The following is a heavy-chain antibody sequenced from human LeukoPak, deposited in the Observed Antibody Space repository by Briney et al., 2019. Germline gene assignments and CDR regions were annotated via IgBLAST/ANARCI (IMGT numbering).Heavy chain of an antibody. CDR3: ARGSHIVVMTAATPDY. J-gene: IGHJ4*02. V-gene: IGHV3-48*03. CDR2: ISSSGSVI. CDR1: GFTFSSYE. Sequence: GGSLRLSCAASGFTFSSYEMNWVRQAPGKGLEWVSYISSSGSVIYYADSVKGRLTISRDNAKSSLYLQMKSLRADDTAVYYCARGSHIVVMTAATPDYWGQGTLITVSS. D-gene: IGHD2-21*02.